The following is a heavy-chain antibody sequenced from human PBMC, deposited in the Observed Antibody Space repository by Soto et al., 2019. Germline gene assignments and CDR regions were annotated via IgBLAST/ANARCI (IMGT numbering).Heavy chain of an antibody. Sequence: PSETMSLTCTVSGGSISISSYYWGWIRQPPGKGLEWIGSIYYSGSTYYNPSLKSRVTISVDTSKNQFSLKLSSVTAADTAVYYCARSIAARTSYSYYYYYGMDVWGQGTTVTVSS. CDR1: GGSISISSYY. J-gene: IGHJ6*02. V-gene: IGHV4-39*01. D-gene: IGHD6-6*01. CDR2: IYYSGST. CDR3: ARSIAARTSYSYYYYYGMDV.